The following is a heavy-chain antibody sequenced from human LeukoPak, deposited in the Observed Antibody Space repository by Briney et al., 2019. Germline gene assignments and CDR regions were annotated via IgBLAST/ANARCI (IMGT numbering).Heavy chain of an antibody. CDR3: ARHYGPLDF. CDR1: GGSINNYY. V-gene: IGHV4-59*01. D-gene: IGHD3-16*01. CDR2: IYYSGTT. Sequence: KPSETLSLTCIVSGGSINNYYWSWIRQPPGKGLEWIGYIYYSGTTNYNPSLKSRVTISVDRSKNQFSLKLTSVTAADTAVYYCARHYGPLDFWGQGTLVTVS. J-gene: IGHJ4*02.